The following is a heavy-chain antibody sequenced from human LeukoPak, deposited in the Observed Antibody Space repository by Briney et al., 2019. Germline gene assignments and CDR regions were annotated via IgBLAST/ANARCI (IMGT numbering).Heavy chain of an antibody. V-gene: IGHV3-23*01. J-gene: IGHJ5*02. CDR2: ISGSGGST. CDR3: AKDYRSSWAINWCDP. Sequence: PGGSLRLSCAASGFTFSSYAMSWVRQAPGKGLEWVSAISGSGGSTYYADSVKGRFTISRDNSKNTLYLQMNSLRAEDTAVYYCAKDYRSSWAINWCDPWGQGTLVTVSS. D-gene: IGHD6-13*01. CDR1: GFTFSSYA.